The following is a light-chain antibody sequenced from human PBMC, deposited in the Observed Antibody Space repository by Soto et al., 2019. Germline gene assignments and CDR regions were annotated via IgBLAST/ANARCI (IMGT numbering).Light chain of an antibody. CDR1: SSNIGAGYD. J-gene: IGLJ1*01. V-gene: IGLV1-40*01. Sequence: QSVLTKPPSVSGAPGQRVTISCTGSSSNIGAGYDVHWYQQLPGTAPKLLIYGNSNRPSGVPDRFSGSKSGTSASLAITGLQAEDEADYYCQSYDSRLSAFYVFGTGTKVTVL. CDR3: QSYDSRLSAFYV. CDR2: GNS.